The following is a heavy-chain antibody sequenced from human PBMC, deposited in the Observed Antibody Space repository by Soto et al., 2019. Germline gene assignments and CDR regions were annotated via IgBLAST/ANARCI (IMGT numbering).Heavy chain of an antibody. D-gene: IGHD3-10*01. CDR1: GFTFSSYA. J-gene: IGHJ4*02. Sequence: EVQLLESGGGLVQPGGSLRLSCAASGFTFSSYAMSWVRQAPGKGLEWVSAISGSGGSTYYADSVKGRFTISRDNSKNTLYLQMNSLRAEDTAVYYCAARYYGSGSYRLSGYWGQGTLVTVSS. CDR2: ISGSGGST. CDR3: AARYYGSGSYRLSGY. V-gene: IGHV3-23*01.